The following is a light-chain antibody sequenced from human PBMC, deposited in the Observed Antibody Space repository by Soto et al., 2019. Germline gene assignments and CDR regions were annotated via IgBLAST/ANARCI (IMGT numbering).Light chain of an antibody. Sequence: QSALTQPASVSGSPGQSITISCTGTSSDVGGYNYVSWYQQHPGKAPKLIIYEVSFRPSGVSNRFSGSKSGNTASLTISGLQADDEADYYCSSYTVRTSIFGGGTKLTVL. V-gene: IGLV2-14*01. CDR3: SSYTVRTSI. CDR1: SSDVGGYNY. J-gene: IGLJ2*01. CDR2: EVS.